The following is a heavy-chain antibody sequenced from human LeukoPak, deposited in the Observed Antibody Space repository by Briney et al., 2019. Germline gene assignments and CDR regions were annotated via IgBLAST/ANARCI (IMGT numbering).Heavy chain of an antibody. D-gene: IGHD3-22*01. CDR2: IKQDGSNK. Sequence: GSLRLSCAASEFTFSSYWMSWVRQAPGKGLEWVANIKQDGSNKYYADSVKGRFTISRDNSKNTLYLQMNSLRAEDTAVYYCAKASGYYDSSGSYYYYGMDVWGQGTTVTVSS. J-gene: IGHJ6*02. CDR1: EFTFSSYW. V-gene: IGHV3-7*01. CDR3: AKASGYYDSSGSYYYYGMDV.